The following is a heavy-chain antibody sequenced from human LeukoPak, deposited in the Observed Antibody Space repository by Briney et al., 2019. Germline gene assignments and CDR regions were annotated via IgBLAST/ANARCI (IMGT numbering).Heavy chain of an antibody. CDR2: TYYRSKWYN. CDR1: GDSVSSNSAA. V-gene: IGHV6-1*01. J-gene: IGHJ4*02. D-gene: IGHD5-12*01. CDR3: ARQSIVDIVATSPYYFDY. Sequence: SQTLSLTCAISGDSVSSNSAAWNWIRQSPSRGLEWLGRTYYRSKWYNDYAVSMKSRITINPDTSKNQFSLQLNSVTPEDTAVYYCARQSIVDIVATSPYYFDYWGQGTLVTVSS.